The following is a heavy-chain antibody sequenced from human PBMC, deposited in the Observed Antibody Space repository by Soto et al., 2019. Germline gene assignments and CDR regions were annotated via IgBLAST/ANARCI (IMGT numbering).Heavy chain of an antibody. J-gene: IGHJ4*02. D-gene: IGHD5-18*01. CDR3: ARGVVKRAPSGYSYGSGPFDY. Sequence: AXGSLILFCAASGLTFSSYGMHWVRQAPGKGLEWVAVIWYDGSNKYYADSVKGRFTISRDNSKNTLYLQMNSLRAEDTAVYYCARGVVKRAPSGYSYGSGPFDYWGQGTLVTVYS. V-gene: IGHV3-33*01. CDR1: GLTFSSYG. CDR2: IWYDGSNK.